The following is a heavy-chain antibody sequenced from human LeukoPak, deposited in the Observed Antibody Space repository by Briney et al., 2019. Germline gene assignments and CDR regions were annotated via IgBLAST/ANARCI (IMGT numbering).Heavy chain of an antibody. CDR2: TYYRSKRYN. V-gene: IGHV6-1*01. CDR1: GDSVSSNSAT. Sequence: SQTLSLTCAISGDSVSSNSATWNWIRQSPSRGLEWLGRTYYRSKRYNDYTVSVKSRITINPDTSKNQVSLQLNSVTPEDTAVYYCARAPSIVRGIIYFFDYWGQGTLVTVSS. D-gene: IGHD3-10*01. CDR3: ARAPSIVRGIIYFFDY. J-gene: IGHJ4*02.